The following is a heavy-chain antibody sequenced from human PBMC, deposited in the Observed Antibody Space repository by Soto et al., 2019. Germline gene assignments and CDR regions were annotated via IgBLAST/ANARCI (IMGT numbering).Heavy chain of an antibody. V-gene: IGHV3-23*01. CDR2: ISGTGGNT. CDR3: VKAVYLLDFDY. J-gene: IGHJ4*02. CDR1: GFTFSAYD. D-gene: IGHD1-20*01. Sequence: PGGSLRLSCAASGFTFSAYDMHWVRQATGKGLEWVSAISGTGGNTYYADSVKGRFTISRDNSKNTVYLQMNSLRAEDTAVYYCVKAVYLLDFDYWGQGTLVTVSS.